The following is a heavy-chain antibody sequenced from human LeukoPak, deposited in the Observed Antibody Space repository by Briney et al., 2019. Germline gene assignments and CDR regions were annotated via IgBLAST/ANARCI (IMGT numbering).Heavy chain of an antibody. Sequence: SETLSLTCTVSGGSISSSSYYWGWIRQPPGKGLEWIGSIHYTGTTYYNPSPKSRVTISLDTSKNQFSLKLSSVTAADTAVYYCVRTGGSFYFYYYMDVWGKGTTVTVSS. CDR3: VRTGGSFYFYYYMDV. V-gene: IGHV4-39*07. CDR1: GGSISSSSYY. J-gene: IGHJ6*03. D-gene: IGHD1-26*01. CDR2: IHYTGTT.